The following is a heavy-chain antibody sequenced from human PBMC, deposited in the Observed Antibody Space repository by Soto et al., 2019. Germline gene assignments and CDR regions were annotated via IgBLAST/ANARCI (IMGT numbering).Heavy chain of an antibody. CDR3: ARHPRSRGVGYYYMDV. V-gene: IGHV4-39*01. D-gene: IGHD1-26*01. J-gene: IGHJ6*03. CDR1: GGSISSSSYY. CDR2: IYYSGST. Sequence: SETLSLTCTVSGGSISSSSYYWGWIRQPPGKGLECIGSIYYSGSTYYNPSLKSRVTISVDTSKNQFSLKLSSVTAADTAVYYCARHPRSRGVGYYYMDVWGKGTTVTVSS.